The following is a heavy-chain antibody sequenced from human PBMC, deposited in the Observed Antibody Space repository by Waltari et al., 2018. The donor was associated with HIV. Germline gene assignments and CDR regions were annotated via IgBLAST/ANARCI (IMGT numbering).Heavy chain of an antibody. J-gene: IGHJ3*01. V-gene: IGHV3-7*01. CDR3: ATTPYYRNYVWGTFDV. CDR1: GFTFSSYW. CDR2: IHQDGSEK. Sequence: EVQLVESGGGLVQPGGSLRLSCAASGFTFSSYWMSWVRQAPGKGLEWVANIHQDGSEKYYVDSVKVRFTISRDNAKNSLFLQMNSLRAEDTAVYYCATTPYYRNYVWGTFDVWGRGTWVTVSS. D-gene: IGHD1-7*01.